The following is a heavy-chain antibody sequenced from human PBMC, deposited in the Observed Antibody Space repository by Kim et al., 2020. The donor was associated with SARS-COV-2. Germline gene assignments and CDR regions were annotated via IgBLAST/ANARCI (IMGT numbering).Heavy chain of an antibody. D-gene: IGHD5-12*01. Sequence: GGSLRLSCAASGFTFSSYSMNWVRQAPGKGLEWVSSISSSSSYIYYADSVKGRFTISRDNAKNSLYLQMNSLRAEDTAVYYCARDRKYSGYDDLLGHWGQGTLVTVSS. J-gene: IGHJ4*02. V-gene: IGHV3-21*01. CDR3: ARDRKYSGYDDLLGH. CDR2: ISSSSSYI. CDR1: GFTFSSYS.